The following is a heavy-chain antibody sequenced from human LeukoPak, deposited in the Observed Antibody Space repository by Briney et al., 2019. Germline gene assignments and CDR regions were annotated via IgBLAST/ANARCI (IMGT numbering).Heavy chain of an antibody. CDR3: ARGPDYYDSSGYYRNDY. J-gene: IGHJ4*02. D-gene: IGHD3-22*01. CDR1: GYTFTSYA. V-gene: IGHV1-3*01. Sequence: ASVKVSCKASGYTFTSYAMHWVRQAPGQRLEWMGWINAGNGNTKYSQKFQGRVTITADESTSTAYMELSSLRSEDTAVYYCARGPDYYDSSGYYRNDYWGQGTLVTVSS. CDR2: INAGNGNT.